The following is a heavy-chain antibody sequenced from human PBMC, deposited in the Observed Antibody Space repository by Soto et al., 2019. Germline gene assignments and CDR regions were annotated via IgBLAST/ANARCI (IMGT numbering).Heavy chain of an antibody. J-gene: IGHJ6*02. CDR2: IYYSGST. CDR3: ARDYYVVVAASNYYYYGMDV. D-gene: IGHD2-15*01. Sequence: PSETLSLTCTVSGGCMSSGGYYWSWIRQHPGKGLEWVGYIYYSGSTYYNPSLKSRVTISVDTSKNQFSLKLSSVTAADTAVYYCARDYYVVVAASNYYYYGMDVWGQGTTVTVSS. V-gene: IGHV4-31*03. CDR1: GGCMSSGGYY.